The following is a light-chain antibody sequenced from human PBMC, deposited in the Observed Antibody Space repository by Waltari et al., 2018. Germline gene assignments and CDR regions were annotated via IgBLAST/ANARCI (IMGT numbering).Light chain of an antibody. CDR1: SSNVGASNL. CDR2: EVN. CDR3: CSYAGRSTLV. Sequence: QSALTQPASVSGSPGQSITISCTGTSSNVGASNLISWYQQHPGKAPTLMMYEVNKRPSGVSNRFSGSKSDNTASLTISGLQAEDEADYYCCSYAGRSTLVFGGGTNLTVL. V-gene: IGLV2-23*02. J-gene: IGLJ2*01.